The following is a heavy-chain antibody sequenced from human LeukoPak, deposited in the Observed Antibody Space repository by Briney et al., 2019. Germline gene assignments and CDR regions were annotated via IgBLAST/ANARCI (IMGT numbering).Heavy chain of an antibody. CDR1: GFTFSSYE. D-gene: IGHD5-24*01. CDR2: ISSSGSTI. CDR3: ARGRTRDGYAY. Sequence: VGSLRLSCAASGFTFSSYEMNWVRQAPGKGLEWVSYISSSGSTIYYADSVKGRFTISRDNAKNSLYLQMNSLRAEDTAVYYCARGRTRDGYAYWGQGTLVTVSS. V-gene: IGHV3-48*03. J-gene: IGHJ4*02.